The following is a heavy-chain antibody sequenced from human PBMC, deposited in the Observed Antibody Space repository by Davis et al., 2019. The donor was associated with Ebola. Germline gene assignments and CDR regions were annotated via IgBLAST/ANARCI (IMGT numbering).Heavy chain of an antibody. D-gene: IGHD2-21*01. CDR3: ARRRDYDAFDI. CDR1: GYTFTSYG. V-gene: IGHV1-18*01. Sequence: ASVKVSCKASGYTFTSYGINWVRQAPGQGLEWMGWISAYNGNTNYAQKFQGRVTMTRDTSTSTVYMELSSLRSEDTAVYYCARRRDYDAFDIWGQGTMVTVSS. J-gene: IGHJ3*02. CDR2: ISAYNGNT.